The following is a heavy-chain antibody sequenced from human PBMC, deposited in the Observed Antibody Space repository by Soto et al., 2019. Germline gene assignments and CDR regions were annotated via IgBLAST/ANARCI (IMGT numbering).Heavy chain of an antibody. J-gene: IGHJ6*02. V-gene: IGHV4-4*07. CDR2: IYTSGST. Sequence: PSETLSLTCTVSGGSISSYYWSWIRQPAGKGLEWIGRIYTSGSTNYNPSLKSRVTMSVDTSKNQFSLKLSSVTAADTAVYYCAMESTMIGGHRRSMDVWGQGTTVTVSS. D-gene: IGHD3-22*01. CDR3: AMESTMIGGHRRSMDV. CDR1: GGSISSYY.